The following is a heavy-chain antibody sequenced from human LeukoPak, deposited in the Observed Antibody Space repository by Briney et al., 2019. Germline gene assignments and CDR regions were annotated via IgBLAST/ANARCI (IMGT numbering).Heavy chain of an antibody. CDR2: ISWNSGNI. CDR3: AKDLGLRYFDWLPNYYYYYGMDV. CDR1: GFTFDDYA. Sequence: GGSLRLSCAASGFTFDDYAMHWVRQAPGKGLEWVSGISWNSGNIGDADSVKGRFTISRDNAKNSLYLQMNSLRAEDTALYYCAKDLGLRYFDWLPNYYYYYGMDVWGQGTTVTVSS. D-gene: IGHD3-9*01. V-gene: IGHV3-9*01. J-gene: IGHJ6*02.